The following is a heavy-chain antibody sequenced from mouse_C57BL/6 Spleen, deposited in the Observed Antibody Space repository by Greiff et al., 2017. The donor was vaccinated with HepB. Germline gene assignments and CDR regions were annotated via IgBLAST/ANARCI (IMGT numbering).Heavy chain of an antibody. J-gene: IGHJ2*01. CDR2: INPNNGGT. CDR1: GYTFTDYY. D-gene: IGHD3-2*02. CDR3: ARGLRLPYYFDY. Sequence: EVQLQQSGPELVKPGASVKISCKASGYTFTDYYMNWVKQSHGKSLEWIGDINPNNGGTSYNQKFKGKATLTVDKSSSTAYMELRSLTSEDSAVYYCARGLRLPYYFDYWGQGTTLTVSS. V-gene: IGHV1-26*01.